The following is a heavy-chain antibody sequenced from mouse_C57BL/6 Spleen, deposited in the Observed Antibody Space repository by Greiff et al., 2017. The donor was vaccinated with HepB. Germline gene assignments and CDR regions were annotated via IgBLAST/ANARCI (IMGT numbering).Heavy chain of an antibody. D-gene: IGHD4-1*01. J-gene: IGHJ4*01. V-gene: IGHV1-55*01. CDR1: GYTFTSYW. CDR3: ASRTGTPLYAMDY. Sequence: VKLQQPGAELVKPGASVKMSCKASGYTFTSYWITWVKQRPGQGLEWIGDIYPGSGSTNYNEKFKSKATLTVDTSSSTAYMQLSSLTSEDSAVYYCASRTGTPLYAMDYWGQGTSVTVSS. CDR2: IYPGSGST.